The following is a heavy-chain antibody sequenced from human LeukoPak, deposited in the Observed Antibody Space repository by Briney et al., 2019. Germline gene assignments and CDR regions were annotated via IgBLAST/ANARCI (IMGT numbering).Heavy chain of an antibody. D-gene: IGHD1-26*01. J-gene: IGHJ4*02. V-gene: IGHV3-53*01. Sequence: GGSLRLSCAASGFTVRSNYMSWVRQAPGKGLEWVSVIYSGGSTYYADSVTGRFTTPRDNSKNTLYLQMNSLRAEDTAVYYCARVRPRVGAEYYFDYWGQGTLVTVSS. CDR1: GFTVRSNY. CDR2: IYSGGST. CDR3: ARVRPRVGAEYYFDY.